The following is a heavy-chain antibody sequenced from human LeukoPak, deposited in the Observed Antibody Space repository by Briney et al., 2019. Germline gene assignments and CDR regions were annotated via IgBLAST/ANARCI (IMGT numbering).Heavy chain of an antibody. J-gene: IGHJ4*02. CDR2: INDSGST. Sequence: SETLSLTCVVYGGSFSGFYWTWIRQPPGKGLEWIGEINDSGSTNYNPSLKSRITIPVDTSKNQFSLKLSSVTAADTAVYYCARGKYDFWSGYYGYWGQGTLVTVSS. V-gene: IGHV4-34*01. D-gene: IGHD3-3*01. CDR1: GGSFSGFY. CDR3: ARGKYDFWSGYYGY.